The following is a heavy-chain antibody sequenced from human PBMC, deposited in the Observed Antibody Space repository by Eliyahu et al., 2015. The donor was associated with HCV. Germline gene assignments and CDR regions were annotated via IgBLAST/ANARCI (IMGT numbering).Heavy chain of an antibody. J-gene: IGHJ4*02. CDR2: IKQDGSEK. D-gene: IGHD1-26*01. CDR1: GFTFSNXW. V-gene: IGHV3-7*01. CDR3: ARETESGSYAAADY. Sequence: EVQLVESGGGLVQPGGSLRLSCAASGFTFSNXWMTWVRQAPGKGLEWVANIKQDGSEKFYVDSVKGRFTISRDNTRKSLYLQMHSLRVEDTAVYYCARETESGSYAAADYWGQGTLVTVSA.